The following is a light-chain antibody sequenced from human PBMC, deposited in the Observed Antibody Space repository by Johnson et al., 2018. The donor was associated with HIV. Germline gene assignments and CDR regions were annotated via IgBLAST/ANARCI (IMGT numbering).Light chain of an antibody. CDR2: EDN. V-gene: IGLV1-51*02. CDR1: SSNIGNNF. CDR3: GTWDSRLSIFV. Sequence: QSVLTQPPSVSAAPGQKVTISCSGSSSNIGNNFVSWYQQVPGTAPKLLMYEDNERPSGIPDRFSGSKSGTSATLGISGLQTGDEADYFCGTWDSRLSIFVFGTGTKITVL. J-gene: IGLJ1*01.